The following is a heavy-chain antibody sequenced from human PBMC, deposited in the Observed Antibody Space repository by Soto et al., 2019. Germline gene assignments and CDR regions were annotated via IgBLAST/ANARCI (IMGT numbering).Heavy chain of an antibody. D-gene: IGHD2-21*02. J-gene: IGHJ4*02. V-gene: IGHV3-21*01. CDR1: GFTFSSYS. Sequence: PGGSLRLSCAASGFTFSSYSMNWVRQAPGKGLEWVSSISSSSTYIYYADSVRGRFTISRDNAKNSLYLQMNSLRAEDTAVYYCARGDPTGFDYWGQGTLVTAPQ. CDR2: ISSSSTYI. CDR3: ARGDPTGFDY.